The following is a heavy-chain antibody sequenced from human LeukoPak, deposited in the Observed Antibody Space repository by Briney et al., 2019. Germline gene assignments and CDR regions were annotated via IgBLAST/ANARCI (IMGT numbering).Heavy chain of an antibody. J-gene: IGHJ5*02. CDR2: ISDSGGST. CDR3: AKEGGTYSTGWYWFDP. D-gene: IGHD6-19*01. CDR1: GFTFSSYA. Sequence: GESLRLSCAASGFTFSSYAMSWVRQAPGKGLEWVSAISDSGGSTYYADSVKGRFTISRDNSKNTLYLQMNSLRAEDTAVYHCAKEGGTYSTGWYWFDPWGQGTLVTVSS. V-gene: IGHV3-23*01.